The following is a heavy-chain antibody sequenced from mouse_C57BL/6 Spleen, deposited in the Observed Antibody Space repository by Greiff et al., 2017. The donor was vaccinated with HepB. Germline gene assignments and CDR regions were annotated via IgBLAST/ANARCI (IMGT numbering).Heavy chain of an antibody. Sequence: EVKLMESGPGLVKPSQSLSLTCSVTGYSITSGYYWNWIRQFPGNKLEWMGYISYDGSNNYNPSLKNRISITRDTSKNQFFLKLNSVTTEDTATYYCIGDYDYAGFAYWGQGTLVTVSA. V-gene: IGHV3-6*01. CDR3: IGDYDYAGFAY. CDR1: GYSITSGYY. D-gene: IGHD2-4*01. CDR2: ISYDGSN. J-gene: IGHJ3*01.